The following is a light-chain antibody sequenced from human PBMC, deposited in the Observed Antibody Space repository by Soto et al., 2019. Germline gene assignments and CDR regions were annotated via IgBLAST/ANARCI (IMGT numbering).Light chain of an antibody. CDR2: AAS. Sequence: DIQMTQSPSSLSASVGDRVTITCRASQSISSYLNWYQQKPGKAPKLLIYAASSLQSGVPSRFTGSGSETEFTLTISGLQPEDFAIYYCQQSYDIQWTFGQGTKVDIK. V-gene: IGKV1-39*01. J-gene: IGKJ1*01. CDR1: QSISSY. CDR3: QQSYDIQWT.